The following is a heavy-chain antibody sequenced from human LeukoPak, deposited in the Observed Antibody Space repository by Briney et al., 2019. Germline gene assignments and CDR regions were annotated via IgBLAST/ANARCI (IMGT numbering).Heavy chain of an antibody. D-gene: IGHD3-10*01. J-gene: IGHJ4*02. CDR3: ARDGYYYGSGDGTFDY. V-gene: IGHV1-46*01. Sequence: ASVKVSCKASGYTFTSYYMHWVRQAPGQGLEWMGIINLSGGSTSYAQKFQGRVTMTRDTSTSTVYMELSSLRSEDTAVYYCARDGYYYGSGDGTFDYWGQGTLVTVSS. CDR2: INLSGGST. CDR1: GYTFTSYY.